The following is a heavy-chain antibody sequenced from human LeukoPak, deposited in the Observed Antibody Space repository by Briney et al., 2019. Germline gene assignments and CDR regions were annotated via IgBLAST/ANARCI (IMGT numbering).Heavy chain of an antibody. CDR2: IYTSGTT. V-gene: IGHV4-4*07. J-gene: IGHJ4*02. Sequence: SETLSLTCTVSGGSISSYYWSWIRQPAGKGLEWIGRIYTSGTTNYNPSLKSRVTMSVDTSKNQFSLKLISVTSADTAVYYCARSYSSGFFDYWGQGTLVTVSS. CDR1: GGSISSYY. CDR3: ARSYSSGFFDY. D-gene: IGHD6-25*01.